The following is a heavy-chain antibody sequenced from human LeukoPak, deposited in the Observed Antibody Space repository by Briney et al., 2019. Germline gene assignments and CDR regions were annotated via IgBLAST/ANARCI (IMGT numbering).Heavy chain of an antibody. CDR2: IYYGGITYSGST. CDR1: GVSTSSDDYY. V-gene: IGHV4-30-4*01. CDR3: AATYGSVSYFYYYYGMAV. J-gene: IGHJ6*02. D-gene: IGHD3-10*01. Sequence: TSETLSLTCTVSGVSTSSDDYYWSWIRQSPGKGLEWIGYIYYGGITYSGSTYYNPSLKSRVVISVDTSKNQFSLRLTSVTAADTAVYYCAATYGSVSYFYYYYGMAVWGQGTTVTVSS.